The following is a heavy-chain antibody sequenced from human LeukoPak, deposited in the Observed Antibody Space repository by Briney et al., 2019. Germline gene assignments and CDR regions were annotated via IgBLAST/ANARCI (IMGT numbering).Heavy chain of an antibody. CDR1: GGSFSGYY. D-gene: IGHD3-22*01. CDR2: INHRGST. Sequence: PSQTRSLTCAVDGGSFSGYYWGWVRQPPERWLEWVGEINHRGSTTYNPTLKRELPLSVGTSQNQFSLRLSSLHAAHPPVYYCARGPMRGWFDPWGQGTLVTVSS. J-gene: IGHJ5*02. V-gene: IGHV4-34*01. CDR3: ARGPMRGWFDP.